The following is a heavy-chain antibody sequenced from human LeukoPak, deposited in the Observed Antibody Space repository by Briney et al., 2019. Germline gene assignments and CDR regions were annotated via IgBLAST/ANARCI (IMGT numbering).Heavy chain of an antibody. CDR3: ARTTTVTAYYFDS. CDR2: IYHSGFT. V-gene: IGHV4-31*03. CDR1: GASISTDGYY. J-gene: IGHJ4*02. D-gene: IGHD4-17*01. Sequence: PSETLSLTCNVSGASISTDGYYWSWIRQHPGKGLEWIGYIYHSGFTYDNPSLKSRLAISVDTSKNQFSLKLSSVTVADTAVYYCARTTTVTAYYFDSWGQGTLVTVSS.